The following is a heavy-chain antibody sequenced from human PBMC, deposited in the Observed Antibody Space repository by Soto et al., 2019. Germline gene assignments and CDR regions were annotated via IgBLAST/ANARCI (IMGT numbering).Heavy chain of an antibody. CDR3: ARDAGQQWLVFYNWFDP. Sequence: PGGSLRLSCAASGFTFSSYAMHWVRQAPGKGLEWVAVISYDGSNKYYADSVKGRFTISRDNSKNTLYLQMNSLRAEDTAVYYCARDAGQQWLVFYNWFDPWGQGTLVTVSS. CDR1: GFTFSSYA. V-gene: IGHV3-30-3*01. J-gene: IGHJ5*02. CDR2: ISYDGSNK. D-gene: IGHD6-19*01.